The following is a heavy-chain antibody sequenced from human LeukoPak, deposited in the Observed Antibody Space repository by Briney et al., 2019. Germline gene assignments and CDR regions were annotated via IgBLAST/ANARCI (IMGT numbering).Heavy chain of an antibody. CDR3: ARDYYDSSGYPDH. CDR2: INPNSGGT. Sequence: ASVKVSCKASGYIFTGYYMHWVRQAPGQGRKWMGWINPNSGGTNYAPTFQGRVTMTRDTSISTAYIELSRLRSDDTAVYYCARDYYDSSGYPDHWGQGTLVTVSS. J-gene: IGHJ5*02. CDR1: GYIFTGYY. D-gene: IGHD3-22*01. V-gene: IGHV1-2*02.